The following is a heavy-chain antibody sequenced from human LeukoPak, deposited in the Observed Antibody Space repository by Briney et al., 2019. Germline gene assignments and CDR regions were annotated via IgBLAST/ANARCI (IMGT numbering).Heavy chain of an antibody. CDR3: ARDHYYGSGSYGDYYYGMDV. V-gene: IGHV4-34*01. D-gene: IGHD3-10*01. CDR2: INHSGST. CDR1: GGSFSGYY. Sequence: PSETLSLTCAVYGGSFSGYYWSWIRQPPGKGLEGIGEINHSGSTNYNPSLKSRVTISVDTSKNQFSLKLSSVTAADTAVYYCARDHYYGSGSYGDYYYGMDVWGKGTTVTVSS. J-gene: IGHJ6*04.